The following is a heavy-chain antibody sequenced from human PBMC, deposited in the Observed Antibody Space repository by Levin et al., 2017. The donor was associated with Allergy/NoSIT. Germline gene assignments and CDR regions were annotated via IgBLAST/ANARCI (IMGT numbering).Heavy chain of an antibody. CDR3: AAADGSGSYYLYDAFDI. J-gene: IGHJ3*02. D-gene: IGHD3-10*01. CDR1: GFTFTSSA. Sequence: KISCKASGFTFTSSAVQWVRQARGQRLEWIGWIVVGSGNTNYAQKFQERVTITRDMSTSTAYMELSSLRSEDTAVYYCAAADGSGSYYLYDAFDIWGQGTMVTVSS. V-gene: IGHV1-58*01. CDR2: IVVGSGNT.